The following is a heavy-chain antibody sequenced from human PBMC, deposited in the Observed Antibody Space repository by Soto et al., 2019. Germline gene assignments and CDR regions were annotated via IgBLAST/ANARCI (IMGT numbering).Heavy chain of an antibody. Sequence: DVQLLESGGDLVQPGGSLRLSCAASGFSFNTYAMSWVHQAPGKGLEWISVIGGSGDNTQYADSAKGRFTILRDNSKNTVYLQMNSLRVEDTAVYYCARLELCVSGNCQTSHEYWGQGVLVTVSS. D-gene: IGHD5-12*01. CDR1: GFSFNTYA. J-gene: IGHJ4*02. V-gene: IGHV3-23*01. CDR3: ARLELCVSGNCQTSHEY. CDR2: IGGSGDNT.